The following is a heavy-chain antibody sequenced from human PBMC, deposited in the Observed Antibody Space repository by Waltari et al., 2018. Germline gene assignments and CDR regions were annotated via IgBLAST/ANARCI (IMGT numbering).Heavy chain of an antibody. Sequence: QLVESGGGSIQAGGYLTLSCTTSGFSFGGFALSWFRQAPGKGLEWVGFIRSKTYGETREYAATVKRRFTISRDDSKGIAYLQMNNLKVEDTAVYYCSREQNFEIINWFDPWGPGTLVTVSS. J-gene: IGHJ5*02. CDR1: GFSFGGFA. V-gene: IGHV3-49*03. CDR3: SREQNFEIINWFDP. D-gene: IGHD3-9*01. CDR2: IRSKTYGETR.